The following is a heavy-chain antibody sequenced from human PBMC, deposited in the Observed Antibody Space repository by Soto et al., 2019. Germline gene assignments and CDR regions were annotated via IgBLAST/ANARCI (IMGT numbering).Heavy chain of an antibody. CDR2: IVVGSGNT. CDR3: AADPYGDYDYYYFDY. CDR1: GSTFTSSA. V-gene: IGHV1-58*02. J-gene: IGHJ4*02. Sequence: ASVKVSCKASGSTFTSSAMQWVRQARGQRLEWIGWIVVGSGNTNYAQKFQERVTITRDMSTSTAYMELSSLRSEDTAVYYCAADPYGDYDYYYFDYWGQGTLVTAPQ. D-gene: IGHD4-17*01.